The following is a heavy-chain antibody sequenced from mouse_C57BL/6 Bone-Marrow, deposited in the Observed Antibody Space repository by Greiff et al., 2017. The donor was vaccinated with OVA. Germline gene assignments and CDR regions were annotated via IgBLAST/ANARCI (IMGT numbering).Heavy chain of an antibody. Sequence: LQPGAELVRPGSSVKLSCKASGYTFTSYWMHWVKQRPIQGLEWIGNIDPSDSETHYNQKFKDKATLTVDKSSSTAYMQLSSLTSEDSTVYYCARPYYYGSSYWYFDVWGTGTTVTVSS. J-gene: IGHJ1*03. D-gene: IGHD1-1*01. CDR3: ARPYYYGSSYWYFDV. CDR2: IDPSDSET. V-gene: IGHV1-52*01. CDR1: GYTFTSYW.